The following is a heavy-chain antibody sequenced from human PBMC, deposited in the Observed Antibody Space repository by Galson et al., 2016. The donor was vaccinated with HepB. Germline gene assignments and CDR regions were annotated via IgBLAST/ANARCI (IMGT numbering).Heavy chain of an antibody. D-gene: IGHD1-7*01. Sequence: SLRLSCAASGFTFSSYAMNWVRQAPGKGLEWVSSISGNARSTYYADSVKGRFTISRDNSKNTLHLQVNSLRAEDTAVYYCAKDLSYWNSPFFDYWGQGTLVTVSS. CDR2: ISGNARST. CDR1: GFTFSSYA. V-gene: IGHV3-23*01. CDR3: AKDLSYWNSPFFDY. J-gene: IGHJ4*02.